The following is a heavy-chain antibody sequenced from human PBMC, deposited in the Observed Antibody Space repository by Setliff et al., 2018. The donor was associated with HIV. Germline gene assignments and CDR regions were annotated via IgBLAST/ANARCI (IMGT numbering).Heavy chain of an antibody. D-gene: IGHD1-7*01. J-gene: IGHJ5*01. Sequence: GGSLRLSCAASGFTVSNNYMNWVRQAPGKGLEWVSVIYSGGSTYYSDSVKGRFTISRDKSKNSLYLQMNSLRAEDTAVYYCARDLWNYGIDSWGQGTLVTVSS. V-gene: IGHV3-53*01. CDR3: ARDLWNYGIDS. CDR1: GFTVSNNY. CDR2: IYSGGST.